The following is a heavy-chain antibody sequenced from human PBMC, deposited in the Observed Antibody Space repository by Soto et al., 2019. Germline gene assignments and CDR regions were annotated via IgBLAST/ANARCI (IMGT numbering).Heavy chain of an antibody. V-gene: IGHV4-34*01. CDR3: ARGIAIFGVVKEHYYYYGMDV. CDR2: INHSGST. J-gene: IGHJ6*02. Sequence: SETLSLTCAVYGGSFSGYYWSWIRQPPGKGLEWIGEINHSGSTNYNPSLKSRVTISVDTSKNQFSLKLSSVTAADTAVYYCARGIAIFGVVKEHYYYYGMDVWGQGTTVTVSS. D-gene: IGHD3-3*02. CDR1: GGSFSGYY.